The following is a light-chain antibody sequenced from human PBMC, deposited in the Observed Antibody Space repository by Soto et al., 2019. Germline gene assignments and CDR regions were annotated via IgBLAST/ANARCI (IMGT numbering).Light chain of an antibody. J-gene: IGKJ2*01. CDR3: QQYDTYSMYT. V-gene: IGKV1-5*01. Sequence: DIQMTQPPSTQPASVGDRVTITCRASQSIGTWLAWYQQTPGKAPKLLIYDASTLESGVPSRFSGSGSGTEFTLTISSLQPDDFATYYCQQYDTYSMYTFGPGTKVDIK. CDR2: DAS. CDR1: QSIGTW.